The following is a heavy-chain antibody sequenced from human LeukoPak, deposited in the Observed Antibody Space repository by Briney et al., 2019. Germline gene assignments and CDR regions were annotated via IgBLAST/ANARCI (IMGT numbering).Heavy chain of an antibody. Sequence: ASVKVSCKASGYIFTGYCVNWVRQAPGKGLEWMGWINPDSGGANYAQEFQGRVTMTSDTSISTAYMELTSLTSDDTAVYYCARKLAFRKTSEFDYWGQGTLVTVSS. CDR2: INPDSGGA. J-gene: IGHJ4*02. D-gene: IGHD3-3*02. V-gene: IGHV1-2*02. CDR3: ARKLAFRKTSEFDY. CDR1: GYIFTGYC.